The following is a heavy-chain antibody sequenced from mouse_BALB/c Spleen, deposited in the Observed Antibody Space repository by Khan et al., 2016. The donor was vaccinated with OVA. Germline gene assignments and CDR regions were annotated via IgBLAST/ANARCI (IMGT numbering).Heavy chain of an antibody. CDR3: TDGNYVGGFAY. CDR1: GYSFTSYW. D-gene: IGHD2-1*01. Sequence: EVQLQESGTVLARPGASVKMSCKASGYSFTSYWMHWVKQRPGQGLEWIGAIYPGNSDTSYNPKFKGKAKLTAVTSASTAYMELSSLTNEDSAVYYCTDGNYVGGFAYWGQGTLVTVSA. J-gene: IGHJ3*01. CDR2: IYPGNSDT. V-gene: IGHV1-5*01.